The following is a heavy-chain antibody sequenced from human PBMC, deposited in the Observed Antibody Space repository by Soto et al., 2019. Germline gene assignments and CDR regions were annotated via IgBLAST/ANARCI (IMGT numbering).Heavy chain of an antibody. J-gene: IGHJ4*02. CDR2: IYWDDDK. CDR3: AHRPSYCSGGSCYSGFDY. V-gene: IGHV2-5*02. CDR1: GFSLSTSGVG. Sequence: QITLKESGPTLVKPTQTLTLTCTFSGFSLSTSGVGVGWIRQPPGKALEWLALIYWDDDKRYSPSLKSRLTITKDTSKNQVVLTMTNMDPVDTATYYFAHRPSYCSGGSCYSGFDYWGQGSLVTVSS. D-gene: IGHD2-15*01.